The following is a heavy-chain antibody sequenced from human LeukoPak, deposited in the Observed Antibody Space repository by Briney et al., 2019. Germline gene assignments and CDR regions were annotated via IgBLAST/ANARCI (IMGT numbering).Heavy chain of an antibody. CDR3: ARLKDDVTKFDY. D-gene: IGHD2-8*01. Sequence: PGGSLRLSCAGSGFTFRSYWMSWVRQAPGKGLEWVANIRRDANQIYYADSVRGRFTISRDNAKNSLFLQMNSLRVEDTAVYYCARLKDDVTKFDYWGRGTLVTVSS. V-gene: IGHV3-7*01. J-gene: IGHJ4*02. CDR2: IRRDANQI. CDR1: GFTFRSYW.